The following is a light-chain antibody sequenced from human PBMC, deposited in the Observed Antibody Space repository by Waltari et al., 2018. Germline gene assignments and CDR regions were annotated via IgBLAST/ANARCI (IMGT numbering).Light chain of an antibody. CDR1: QDVSTW. Sequence: DIQMTQSPSSVSASVGDRVTISCRASQDVSTWLAWYHQKPGKAPNLLIYGASSLQSGVPSRFSGSGSGTEFTLTINGLQPEDFATYYCQQTDSFPLTVGGGTKVEIK. CDR3: QQTDSFPLT. J-gene: IGKJ4*01. CDR2: GAS. V-gene: IGKV1-12*01.